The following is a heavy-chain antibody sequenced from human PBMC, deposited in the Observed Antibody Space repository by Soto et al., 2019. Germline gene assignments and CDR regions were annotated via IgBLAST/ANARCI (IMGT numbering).Heavy chain of an antibody. Sequence: QVPLVQSGAEVKKPGSSVKVSCKASGGTFSSYAISWVRQAPGQGLEWMGGIIPIFGTANYAQKFQGRVTITADESTSTAYMELSSLRSEDTAVYYCARRDILTGYDSYYFDYWGQGTLVTVSS. J-gene: IGHJ4*02. CDR2: IIPIFGTA. D-gene: IGHD3-9*01. V-gene: IGHV1-69*12. CDR1: GGTFSSYA. CDR3: ARRDILTGYDSYYFDY.